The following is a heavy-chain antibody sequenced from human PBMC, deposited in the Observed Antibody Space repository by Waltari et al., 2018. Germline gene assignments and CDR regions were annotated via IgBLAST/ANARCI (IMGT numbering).Heavy chain of an antibody. D-gene: IGHD4-17*01. CDR3: ASFGYTGDYVYNY. Sequence: EVQLVESGGGLVKPGGSLRLSCAASGFTFSSYSMNWVRQAPGKGREGASSISSSSSYIYYADSVKGRFTISRDNAKNSLYLQMNSLRAEDTAVYYCASFGYTGDYVYNYWGQGTLVTVSS. CDR2: ISSSSSYI. CDR1: GFTFSSYS. J-gene: IGHJ4*02. V-gene: IGHV3-21*01.